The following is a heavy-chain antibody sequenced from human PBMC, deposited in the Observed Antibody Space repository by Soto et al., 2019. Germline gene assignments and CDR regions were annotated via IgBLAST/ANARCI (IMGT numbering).Heavy chain of an antibody. CDR2: IYSGGST. CDR1: GFTVSSNY. D-gene: IGHD4-17*01. CDR3: ARPHDYGDGYDI. J-gene: IGHJ3*02. V-gene: IGHV3-66*01. Sequence: GGSLRLSCAASGFTVSSNYMSWVRQAPGKGLEWVSVIYSGGSTYYADSVKGRFTISRDNSKNTLYLQMNSLRAEDTAVYYCARPHDYGDGYDIWGQGTMVTVSS.